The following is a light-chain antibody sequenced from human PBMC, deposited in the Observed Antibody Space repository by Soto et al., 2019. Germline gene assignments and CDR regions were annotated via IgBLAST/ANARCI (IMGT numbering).Light chain of an antibody. V-gene: IGLV3-21*02. CDR2: DDS. Sequence: ELSQPPSVSVAPGQTATISCGENNIDSRTVHWYQQKPGQAPLLVVYDDSFRPSGIPNRFSGSSSGNTATLTISRVEAGDEADYYCQVWDNVDDHIYVFGTGTKVNVL. J-gene: IGLJ1*01. CDR3: QVWDNVDDHIYV. CDR1: NIDSRT.